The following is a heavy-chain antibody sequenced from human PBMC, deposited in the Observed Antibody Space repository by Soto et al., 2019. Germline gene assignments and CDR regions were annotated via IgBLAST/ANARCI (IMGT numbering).Heavy chain of an antibody. CDR1: GGTFSSYA. CDR3: ARGSDSSGYYCFDY. D-gene: IGHD3-22*01. Sequence: GASVKVSCKASGGTFSSYAISWVRQAPGQGLEWMGGIIPIFGTANDAQKFRGRVTITADESTSTAYMELSSLRSEDTAVYYCARGSDSSGYYCFDYWGQGTLVTVSS. CDR2: IIPIFGTA. V-gene: IGHV1-69*13. J-gene: IGHJ4*02.